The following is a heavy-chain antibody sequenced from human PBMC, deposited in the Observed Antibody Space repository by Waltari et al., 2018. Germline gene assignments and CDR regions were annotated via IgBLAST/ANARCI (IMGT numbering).Heavy chain of an antibody. J-gene: IGHJ4*02. V-gene: IGHV3-21*01. Sequence: EVQLVESGGGLVKPGGSLRLSCAASGFTFSSYSMNWVRQAPGKGLEWVSSISSSSSYIYYADSVKGRFTISRDNAKNSLYLQMNSLRAEDTAVYYCASSYYGSGTMGYWGQGTLVIVSS. CDR3: ASSYYGSGTMGY. CDR1: GFTFSSYS. D-gene: IGHD3-10*01. CDR2: ISSSSSYI.